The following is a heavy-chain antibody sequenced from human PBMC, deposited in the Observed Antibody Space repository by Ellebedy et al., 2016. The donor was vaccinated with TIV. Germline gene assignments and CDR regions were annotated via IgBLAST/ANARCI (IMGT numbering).Heavy chain of an antibody. CDR2: IYYSGST. J-gene: IGHJ3*02. Sequence: MPSETLSLTCTVSGGSISSYYWSWIRQPPGKGLEWIGYIYYSGSTNYNPSLKSRVTISVDTSKNQFSLTLSSVTAADTAVYYCARDEGDAFDIWGQGTMVTVSS. CDR1: GGSISSYY. V-gene: IGHV4-59*01. CDR3: ARDEGDAFDI.